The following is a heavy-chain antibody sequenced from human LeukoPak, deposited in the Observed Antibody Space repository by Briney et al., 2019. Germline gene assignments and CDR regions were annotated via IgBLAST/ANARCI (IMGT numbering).Heavy chain of an antibody. Sequence: SETLSLTCTVSGGSISSYYWSWIRQPAGKGLEWIGRIYTSGSTNYNPSLKSRVTMSVDTSKNQFSLKLSSVTAADTAVYYCARDGHSSSPLGAYYYMDVWGKGTTVTVSS. CDR3: ARDGHSSSPLGAYYYMDV. CDR2: IYTSGST. D-gene: IGHD6-13*01. J-gene: IGHJ6*03. CDR1: GGSISSYY. V-gene: IGHV4-4*07.